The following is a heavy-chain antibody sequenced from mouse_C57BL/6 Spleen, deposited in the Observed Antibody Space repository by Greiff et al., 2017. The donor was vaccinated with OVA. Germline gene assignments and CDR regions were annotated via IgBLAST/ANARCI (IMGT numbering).Heavy chain of an antibody. J-gene: IGHJ2*01. CDR3: ARAYDGFDY. V-gene: IGHV1-7*01. CDR1: GYTFTSYW. D-gene: IGHD2-12*01. CDR2: INPSSGYT. Sequence: QVQLQQSGAELAKPGASVKLSCKASGYTFTSYWMHWVKQRPGQGLEWIGYINPSSGYTKYNQKFKDKATLTADKSSSTSYMQLISLSYEDSAVYSCARAYDGFDYWGQGTTLTVSS.